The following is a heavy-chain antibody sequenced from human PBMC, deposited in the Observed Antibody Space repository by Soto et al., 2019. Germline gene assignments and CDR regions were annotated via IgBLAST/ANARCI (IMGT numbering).Heavy chain of an antibody. CDR1: GGSISSYY. V-gene: IGHV4-59*01. CDR3: ARGVLRYYDDAFDI. D-gene: IGHD3-9*01. J-gene: IGHJ3*02. Sequence: SETLSLTCTVSGGSISSYYWSWIRQPPGKGLEWIGYIYYSGSTNYNPSLKSRVTISVDTSKNQFSLKLSSVTAADTAVYYCARGVLRYYDDAFDIWGQGTMVTVSS. CDR2: IYYSGST.